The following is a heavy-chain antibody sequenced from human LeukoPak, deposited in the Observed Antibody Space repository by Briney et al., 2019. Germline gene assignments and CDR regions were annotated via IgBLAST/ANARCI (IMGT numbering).Heavy chain of an antibody. CDR3: AKSLYGGCDY. Sequence: GGSLRLSCAASGFSFSSYAMSWVRQAPGRGLEWVSGVNGNGGSTSYADSVKGRFTIFRDNSKNTVYLQMNSLRVEDTAVYYCAKSLYGGCDYWGQGTVVTVSS. D-gene: IGHD3-16*02. CDR2: VNGNGGST. J-gene: IGHJ4*02. CDR1: GFSFSSYA. V-gene: IGHV3-23*01.